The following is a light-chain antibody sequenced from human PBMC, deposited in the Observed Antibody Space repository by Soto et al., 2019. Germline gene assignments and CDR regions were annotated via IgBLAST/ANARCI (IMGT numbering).Light chain of an antibody. Sequence: QSVLTQPPSASGSPGQSVTISCTGTSSDVGGYNFVSWYQQHPGKAPKLIIYEVSKRPSGVPYRFSGSKSGNTASLTVSGLQAEDEADYYCTLYTSENTYVFGTGTKVTVL. CDR3: TLYTSENTYV. CDR1: SSDVGGYNF. V-gene: IGLV2-8*01. CDR2: EVS. J-gene: IGLJ1*01.